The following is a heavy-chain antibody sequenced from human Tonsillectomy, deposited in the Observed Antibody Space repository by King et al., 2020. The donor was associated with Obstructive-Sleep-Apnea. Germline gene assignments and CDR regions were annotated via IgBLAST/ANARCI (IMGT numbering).Heavy chain of an antibody. V-gene: IGHV3-23*04. D-gene: IGHD5-24*01. J-gene: IGHJ5*02. Sequence: QLVQSGGGLVQPGGFLRLSCTASGFAFERYTMTWVRQAPGKGREWVSSISGRGGTTDYSYSVKGRFSISRDNSKNTLYLEMDSLRADDTAVYYCAKEGINTYGGDGIHSWGQGTLATVSA. CDR2: ISGRGGTT. CDR3: AKEGINTYGGDGIHS. CDR1: GFAFERYT.